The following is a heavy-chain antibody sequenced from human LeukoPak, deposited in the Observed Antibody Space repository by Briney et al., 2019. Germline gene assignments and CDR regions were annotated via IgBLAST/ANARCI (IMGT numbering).Heavy chain of an antibody. CDR3: ARTCYYGSGRQNAFDI. Sequence: ASVKVSCKASGYTFTSYGISWVRQAPGQGLEWMGWISAYNGNTNYAQKLQGRVTMTTDTSTSTAYMELRSLRSDDTAVYYCARTCYYGSGRQNAFDIWGQGTMVTVSS. J-gene: IGHJ3*02. CDR1: GYTFTSYG. V-gene: IGHV1-18*01. CDR2: ISAYNGNT. D-gene: IGHD3-10*01.